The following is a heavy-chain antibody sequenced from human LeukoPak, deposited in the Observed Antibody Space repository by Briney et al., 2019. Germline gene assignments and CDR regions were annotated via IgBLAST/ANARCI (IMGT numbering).Heavy chain of an antibody. CDR2: SRNKAKSYTT. D-gene: IGHD6-19*01. CDR3: VRVGSVAGSDYLDY. Sequence: PGGSLSLSCAVSGFTFSDHFLDWVRQAPGKGLEWVGRSRNKAKSYTTEYAASVKGRFTISRDDSKNSLSLQMNRLKTEDTAVYYCVRVGSVAGSDYLDYWGQGTLVTVSS. CDR1: GFTFSDHF. V-gene: IGHV3-72*01. J-gene: IGHJ4*02.